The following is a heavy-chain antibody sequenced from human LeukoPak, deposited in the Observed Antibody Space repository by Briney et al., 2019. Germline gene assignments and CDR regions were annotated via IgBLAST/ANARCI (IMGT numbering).Heavy chain of an antibody. D-gene: IGHD3-3*01. CDR2: ISAYNGNT. J-gene: IGHJ4*02. CDR1: GYTFTSYG. V-gene: IGHV1-18*01. Sequence: GASVKVSCKASGYTFTSYGISWVRQAPGQGLEWMGWISAYNGNTNYAQKLQGRVTMTTDTSTSTAYMELRSLRSDDTAVYCCARGGIITIFGVVNGDYFDYWGQGTLVTVSS. CDR3: ARGGIITIFGVVNGDYFDY.